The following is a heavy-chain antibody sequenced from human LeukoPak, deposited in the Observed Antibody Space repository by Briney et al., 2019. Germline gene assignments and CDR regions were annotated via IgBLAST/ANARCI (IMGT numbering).Heavy chain of an antibody. CDR3: ARDRHTAMVSYYSYMDV. V-gene: IGHV3-21*04. CDR2: ISPSSHYI. D-gene: IGHD5-18*01. Sequence: GGSLRLSCAGSGFTFSNYSINWVRQAPGKGLEWVSSISPSSHYIYYADSVRGRFTISRDNARNSLYLQMNSLRDEDTAVYYCARDRHTAMVSYYSYMDVWGTGTPVTVSS. J-gene: IGHJ6*03. CDR1: GFTFSNYS.